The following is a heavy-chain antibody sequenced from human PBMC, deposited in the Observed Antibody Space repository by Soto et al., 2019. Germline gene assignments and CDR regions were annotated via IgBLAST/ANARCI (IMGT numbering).Heavy chain of an antibody. D-gene: IGHD3-22*01. V-gene: IGHV5-10-1*01. CDR3: ARQIYDSDTGPNFQYYFDS. CDR2: IDPSDSQT. J-gene: IGHJ4*02. CDR1: GYSFAGYW. Sequence: XDSLTISCKGSGYSFAGYWITWVGQKPGKGLEWMGRIDPSDSQTYYSPSFRGHVTISVTKSITTVFLQWSSLRASDTAMYYCARQIYDSDTGPNFQYYFDSWGQGTPVTVSS.